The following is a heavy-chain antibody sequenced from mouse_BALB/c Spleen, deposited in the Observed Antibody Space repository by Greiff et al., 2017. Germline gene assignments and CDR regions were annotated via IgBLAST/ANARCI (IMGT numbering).Heavy chain of an antibody. D-gene: IGHD2-14*01. CDR3: ARRNYRYDGAMDY. V-gene: IGHV3-6*02. Sequence: VQLQQSGPELVKPSQSLSLTCSVTGYSITSGYFCYWMRKLPGNKLEWIGYITYDGSNNYNPSLKNQTSITRDTSKNQYFLKLNSVTTEDTATYDCARRNYRYDGAMDYWGQGTTGTVSS. CDR2: ITYDGSN. CDR1: GYSITSGYF. J-gene: IGHJ4*01.